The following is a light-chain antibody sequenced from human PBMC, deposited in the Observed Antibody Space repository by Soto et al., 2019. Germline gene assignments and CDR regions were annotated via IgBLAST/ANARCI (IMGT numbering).Light chain of an antibody. CDR1: SSDVAGYNY. V-gene: IGLV2-14*01. CDR2: EVT. J-gene: IGLJ2*01. Sequence: QSALTQPASVSGSPGQSITISCTGTSSDVAGYNYVSWYQQHPGTAPKLIIYEVTNRPSGVSNRFSGSKSGNTASLIISGLQAEDEADYYCSSYTTSTTPGVLFGGGTKLTVL. CDR3: SSYTTSTTPGVL.